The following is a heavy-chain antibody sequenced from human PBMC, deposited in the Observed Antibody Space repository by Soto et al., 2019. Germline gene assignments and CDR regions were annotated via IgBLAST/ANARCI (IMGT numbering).Heavy chain of an antibody. CDR1: GFTFTSSA. J-gene: IGHJ4*02. CDR3: AADPSGGVTTVTD. V-gene: IGHV1-58*02. Sequence: ASVKVSCKASGFTFTSSAMQWVRQARGQRLEWIGWIVVGSGNTNYAQKFQERVTITRDMSTSTAYMELSSLRSEDTAVYYCAADPSGGVTTVTDWGQGTLVTVSS. CDR2: IVVGSGNT. D-gene: IGHD4-17*01.